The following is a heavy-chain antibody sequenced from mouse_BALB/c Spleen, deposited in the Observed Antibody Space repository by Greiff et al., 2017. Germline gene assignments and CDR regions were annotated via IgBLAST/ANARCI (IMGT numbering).Heavy chain of an antibody. Sequence: DVHLVESGGGLVQPGGSRKLSCAASGFTFSSFGMHWVRQAPEKGLEWVAYISSGSSTIYYADTVKGRFTISRDNPKNTLFLQMTSLRSEDTAMYYCARTDLDYWGQGTSVTVSA. CDR3: ARTDLDY. V-gene: IGHV5-17*02. J-gene: IGHJ4*01. CDR2: ISSGSSTI. CDR1: GFTFSSFG.